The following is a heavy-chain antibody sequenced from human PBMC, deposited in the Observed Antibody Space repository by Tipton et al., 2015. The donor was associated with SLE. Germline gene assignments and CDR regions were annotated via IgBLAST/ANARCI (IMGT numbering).Heavy chain of an antibody. Sequence: TLSLTCGVSDESFSVYYWSWLRQPPGTGLEWIAEINHSGSSNSNPSLKSRVTISVDTSKNQFSLNLSSVTAADTAVYYCAREPDYWGQGILVAVSS. CDR1: DESFSVYY. CDR2: INHSGSS. D-gene: IGHD1-26*01. CDR3: AREPDY. V-gene: IGHV4-34*01. J-gene: IGHJ4*02.